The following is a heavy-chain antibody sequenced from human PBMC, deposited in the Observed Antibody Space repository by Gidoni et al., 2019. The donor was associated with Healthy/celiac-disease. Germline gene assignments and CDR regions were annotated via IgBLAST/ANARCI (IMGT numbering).Heavy chain of an antibody. D-gene: IGHD2-21*01. CDR2: INHRGST. CDR1: GGSLSGYY. CDR3: ARGGVKIFQH. V-gene: IGHV4-34*01. Sequence: QVQLQQWGAGLLKPSETLSLTCAVDGGSLSGYYWSWIRQPPGKGLEWIGEINHRGSTNYNPSLKSRVTISVDTYKNQFSLRLSSVTDADTAVYYCARGGVKIFQHWGQGTLVTVSS. J-gene: IGHJ1*01.